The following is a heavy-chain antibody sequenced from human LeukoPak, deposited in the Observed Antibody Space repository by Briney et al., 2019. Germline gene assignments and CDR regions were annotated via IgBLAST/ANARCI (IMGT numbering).Heavy chain of an antibody. CDR3: ASQAAGAHDAFHI. J-gene: IGHJ3*02. CDR2: IYPRDSDI. D-gene: IGHD6-13*01. V-gene: IGHV5-51*01. CDR1: GYSIPNYW. Sequence: GESLKISCKSSGYSIPNYWIGWVRQMPGKGLEWMGIIYPRDSDIRYSPSFQGQVTISADKSISIAYLQWSSLKASDTAMYYCASQAAGAHDAFHIWGQGTMVTVSS.